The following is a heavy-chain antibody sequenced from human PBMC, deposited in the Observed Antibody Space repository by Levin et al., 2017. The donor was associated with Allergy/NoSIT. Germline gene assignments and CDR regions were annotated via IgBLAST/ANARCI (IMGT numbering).Heavy chain of an antibody. CDR2: INAGNGNT. J-gene: IGHJ6*03. V-gene: IGHV1-3*01. D-gene: IGHD2-2*01. CDR3: ARDTIVVVPAAIDVEYYYMDV. Sequence: ASVKVSCKASGYTFTSYAMHWVRQAPGQRLEWMGWINAGNGNTKYSQKFQGRVTITRDTSASTAYMELSSLRSEDTAVYYCARDTIVVVPAAIDVEYYYMDVWGKGTTVTVSS. CDR1: GYTFTSYA.